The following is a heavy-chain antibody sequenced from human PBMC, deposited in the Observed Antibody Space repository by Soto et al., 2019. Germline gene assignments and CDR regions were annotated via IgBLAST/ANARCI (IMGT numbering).Heavy chain of an antibody. J-gene: IGHJ4*02. V-gene: IGHV3-33*01. D-gene: IGHD6-19*01. CDR1: GFTFSNYG. CDR3: ARDLKDSSGWNAFDY. CDR2: IWYDGSNK. Sequence: QVQLVESGGGVVQPGRSLSLSCAASGFTFSNYGMYWVRQAPGKGLEWVAIIWYDGSNKYYADSGKGRFTISRDNSKNTLYLQMNSLRAEDTAVYYCARDLKDSSGWNAFDYWGQGALVTVSS.